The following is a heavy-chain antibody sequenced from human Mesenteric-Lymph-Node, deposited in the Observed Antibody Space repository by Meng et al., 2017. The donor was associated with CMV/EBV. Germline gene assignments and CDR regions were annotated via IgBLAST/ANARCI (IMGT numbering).Heavy chain of an antibody. Sequence: GGSLRLSCAASGFTFSDYYVSWIRQAPGKGLEWVSYISSSSGTIYYADSVKGRFTISRDNAKKSLYLQMNSLRAEDTAVYYCARTNRAIFGVVIGPLDVWGQGTTVTVSS. J-gene: IGHJ6*02. V-gene: IGHV3-11*01. CDR3: ARTNRAIFGVVIGPLDV. D-gene: IGHD3-3*01. CDR1: GFTFSDYY. CDR2: ISSSSGTI.